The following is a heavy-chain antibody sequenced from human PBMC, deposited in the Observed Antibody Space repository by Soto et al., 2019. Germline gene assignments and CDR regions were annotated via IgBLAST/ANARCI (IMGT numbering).Heavy chain of an antibody. CDR2: VNPANGNR. D-gene: IGHD3-22*01. V-gene: IGHV1-18*04. CDR3: ARDRLRGYDNRGLYS. Sequence: QVQLVQSGSELRKPGASVKVLCEASGYSFSYYGIHWVRQAPGKGLEWMGWVNPANGNRNYAQNFDHRFTMSIDTSTNTMSLELRRLKFDDTATYYCARDRLRGYDNRGLYSWGQGTVVTVSS. CDR1: GYSFSYYG. J-gene: IGHJ5*02.